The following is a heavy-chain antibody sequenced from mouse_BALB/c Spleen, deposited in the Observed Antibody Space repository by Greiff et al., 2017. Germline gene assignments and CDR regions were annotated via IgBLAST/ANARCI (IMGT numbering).Heavy chain of an antibody. V-gene: IGHV1-9*01. CDR2: ILPGSGST. CDR1: GYTFSSYW. D-gene: IGHD1-3*01. CDR3: ARESFRFAY. Sequence: QVQLQQSGAELMKPGASVKISCKATGYTFSSYWIEWVKQRPGHGLEWIGEILPGSGSTNYNEKFKGKATFTADTSSNTAYMQLSSLTSEDSAVYYCARESFRFAYWGQGTLVTVSA. J-gene: IGHJ3*01.